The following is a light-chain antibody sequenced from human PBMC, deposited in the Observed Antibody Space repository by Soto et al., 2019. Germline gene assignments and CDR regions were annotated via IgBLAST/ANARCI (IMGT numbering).Light chain of an antibody. Sequence: DIQMTQSPSTLSASVGDRVTITCRASQSVSGWLAWYRQKPGKAPELLIYSASTLETGVPSRFSGGGSGTEFTLTVSSLQPDDFATYYCQQYETYPLTFGGGSKIDI. CDR3: QQYETYPLT. CDR1: QSVSGW. V-gene: IGKV1-5*03. CDR2: SAS. J-gene: IGKJ4*01.